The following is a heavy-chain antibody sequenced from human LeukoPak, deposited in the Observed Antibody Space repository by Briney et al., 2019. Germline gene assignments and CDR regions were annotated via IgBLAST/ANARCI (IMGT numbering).Heavy chain of an antibody. J-gene: IGHJ1*01. Sequence: SETLSLTCTVSGGSISSYYWSWIRQPPGKGLEWIGYIYYSGSTNYNPSLKSRVTISVGTSKNQFSLKLSSVTAADTAVYYCARVGGGNIHPAEYFQHWGQGTLVTVSS. CDR2: IYYSGST. D-gene: IGHD4-23*01. CDR3: ARVGGGNIHPAEYFQH. V-gene: IGHV4-59*01. CDR1: GGSISSYY.